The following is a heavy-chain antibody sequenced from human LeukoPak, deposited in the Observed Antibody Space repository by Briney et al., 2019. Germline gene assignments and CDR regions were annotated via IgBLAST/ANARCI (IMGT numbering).Heavy chain of an antibody. CDR3: AKVHRDSSGAFDI. CDR1: GFTFSSYG. V-gene: IGHV3-30*18. J-gene: IGHJ3*02. Sequence: PGGSLRLSCAASGFTFSSYGMHWVRQAPGKGLEWVAVISYDGSNKYYADSVKGRFTISRDNSKNTLYLQMNSLRAEDTAVYYCAKVHRDSSGAFDIWGQGTMVTVSS. CDR2: ISYDGSNK. D-gene: IGHD6-19*01.